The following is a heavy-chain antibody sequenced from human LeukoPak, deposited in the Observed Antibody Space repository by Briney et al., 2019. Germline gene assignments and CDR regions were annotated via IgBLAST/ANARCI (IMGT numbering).Heavy chain of an antibody. J-gene: IGHJ3*02. V-gene: IGHV1-18*01. Sequence: ASVKVSCKASGYTFTSYGISWVRQAPGQGLEWMGWISAYNGNTNYAQKLQGRVTMTTDTSASTAYMELSSLRSEDTAVYYCARVGYYYDSSGYNYDAFDIWGQGTMVTVSS. CDR2: ISAYNGNT. CDR3: ARVGYYYDSSGYNYDAFDI. D-gene: IGHD3-22*01. CDR1: GYTFTSYG.